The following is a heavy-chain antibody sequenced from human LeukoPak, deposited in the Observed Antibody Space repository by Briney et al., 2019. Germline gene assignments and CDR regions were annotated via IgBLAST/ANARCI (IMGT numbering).Heavy chain of an antibody. CDR2: INHSGST. CDR1: GGSFSGYY. Sequence: PSETLSLTCAVYGGSFSGYYWSWICQPPGKGLEWIGEINHSGSTNYNPSLKSRVTISVDTSKNQFSLKLSSVTAADTAVYYCARAQVGATTGGLFDYWGQGTLVTVSS. D-gene: IGHD1-26*01. V-gene: IGHV4-34*01. J-gene: IGHJ4*02. CDR3: ARAQVGATTGGLFDY.